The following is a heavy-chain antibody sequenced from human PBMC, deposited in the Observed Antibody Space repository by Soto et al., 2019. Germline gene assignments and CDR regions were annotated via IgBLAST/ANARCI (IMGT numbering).Heavy chain of an antibody. CDR2: ISAYNGNT. Sequence: ASVKVSCKASGYTFTSYGISWVRQAPGQGLEWMGWISAYNGNTNYAQKLQGRVTMTTDTPTSTAYMELRSLRSDDTAVYYCASERSVYSSSLWNYYYYGMDVWGQGTTVTGSS. CDR3: ASERSVYSSSLWNYYYYGMDV. D-gene: IGHD6-6*01. V-gene: IGHV1-18*01. J-gene: IGHJ6*02. CDR1: GYTFTSYG.